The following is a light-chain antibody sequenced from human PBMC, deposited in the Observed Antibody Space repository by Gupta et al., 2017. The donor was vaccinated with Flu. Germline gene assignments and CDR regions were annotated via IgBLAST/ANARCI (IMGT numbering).Light chain of an antibody. CDR3: AAGDDSLSCRV. J-gene: IGLJ3*02. V-gene: IGLV1-47*01. CDR2: RNN. Sequence: QSVLTQPTPASGPPGQRDTISSSGSSSNIGSNYVYWYQQLPGTAPKLLIYRNNQRPSGVPDRFSGSKSGTSASLSISGLRSEDEADYYCAAGDDSLSCRVFGGGTKLTVL. CDR1: SSNIGSNY.